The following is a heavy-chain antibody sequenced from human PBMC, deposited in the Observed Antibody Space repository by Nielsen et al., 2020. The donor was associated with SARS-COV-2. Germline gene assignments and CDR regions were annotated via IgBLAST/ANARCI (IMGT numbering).Heavy chain of an antibody. D-gene: IGHD6-19*01. V-gene: IGHV4-30-4*01. CDR3: ARATGDGSTWSESFHR. Sequence: SETLSLTCTVSGGSITSGDYFWSWIRQPPGKGLEWIGYIYNSGSTSYNPSLKSRLTISVDTSKNQFSLKLSSVTAADTAVYYCARATGDGSTWSESFHRWGQGTLVIVSS. CDR2: IYNSGST. J-gene: IGHJ1*01. CDR1: GGSITSGDYF.